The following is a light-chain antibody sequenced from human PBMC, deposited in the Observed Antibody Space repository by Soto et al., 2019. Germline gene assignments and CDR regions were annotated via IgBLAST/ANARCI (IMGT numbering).Light chain of an antibody. CDR3: SSHASSTVV. V-gene: IGLV2-14*01. Sequence: QSVLTQPASVSVSPGQSITISCTGPSSDVGAYNYVSWYQQHPGKAPKLIIHDVSNRPSWVSNRFSASKSGNTASLTSFGLQAEDDAAYYCSSHASSTVVFGGGVKETVL. CDR1: SSDVGAYNY. CDR2: DVS. J-gene: IGLJ2*01.